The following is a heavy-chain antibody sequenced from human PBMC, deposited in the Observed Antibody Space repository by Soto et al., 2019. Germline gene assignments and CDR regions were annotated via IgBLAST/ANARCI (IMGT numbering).Heavy chain of an antibody. V-gene: IGHV1-8*01. CDR3: ARGELLWFGELLR. J-gene: IGHJ4*02. CDR1: GYTFTSYE. CDR2: MNPNSGDT. D-gene: IGHD3-10*01. Sequence: QVQLVQSGAEVKKPGASVKVSCKASGYTFTSYEINWVRQATGQGLEWMGWMNPNSGDTGYAQKCQGRVTMTRNTSISTAYMELSSLRSEDTAVYYCARGELLWFGELLRWGQGTLFTVSS.